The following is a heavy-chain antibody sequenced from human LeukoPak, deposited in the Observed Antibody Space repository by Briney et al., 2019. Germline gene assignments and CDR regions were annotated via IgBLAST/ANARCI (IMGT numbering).Heavy chain of an antibody. J-gene: IGHJ3*02. CDR2: IYYSGST. Sequence: PSETLSLTCTVCGGSISTYYWSWIRQPPGKGLEWIACIYYSGSTVYNPSLRSRGTISVDTSKNQFSLKLTSVTAADTAVYYCARGSITVVPAFDIWGQGTMVTVSS. CDR3: ARGSITVVPAFDI. CDR1: GGSISTYY. D-gene: IGHD4-23*01. V-gene: IGHV4-59*12.